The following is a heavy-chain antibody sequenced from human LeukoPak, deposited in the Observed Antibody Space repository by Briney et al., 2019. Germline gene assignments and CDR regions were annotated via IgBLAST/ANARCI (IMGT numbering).Heavy chain of an antibody. Sequence: GGSLRLSCAASGFTFSSYGMHWVRQAPGKGLEWVAVISYDGSNKYYADSVKGRFTISRDNSKNTLYLQMNSLRAEDRAVYYCAKAMVRGVIITVDYWGQGTLVTVSS. V-gene: IGHV3-30*18. J-gene: IGHJ4*02. CDR1: GFTFSSYG. CDR2: ISYDGSNK. CDR3: AKAMVRGVIITVDY. D-gene: IGHD3-10*01.